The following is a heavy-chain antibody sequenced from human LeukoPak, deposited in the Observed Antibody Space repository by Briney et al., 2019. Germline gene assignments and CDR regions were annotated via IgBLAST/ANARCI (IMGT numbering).Heavy chain of an antibody. J-gene: IGHJ4*02. V-gene: IGHV1-8*01. CDR1: GYTFTSYD. CDR3: ARGRRNYCDQELHYFVAY. D-gene: IGHD4-17*01. Sequence: ASVKVSCKASGYTFTSYDINWVRQATGQGLEWMGWMNPNSGNTGYAQKFQGRVTMTRNTSISTAYMELSSLRSEDTAVYYCARGRRNYCDQELHYFVAYWGQGTLVTVSS. CDR2: MNPNSGNT.